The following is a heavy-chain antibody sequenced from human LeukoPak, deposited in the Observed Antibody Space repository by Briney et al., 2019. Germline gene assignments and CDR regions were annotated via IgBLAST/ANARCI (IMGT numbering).Heavy chain of an antibody. CDR1: GFTFSSYA. D-gene: IGHD2-21*02. CDR2: LNGNGGNA. Sequence: GSLRLSCAASGFTFSSYAISWVRQAPGKGLEWVSSLNGNGGNAYYADSVKGRFTISRDNSKNTAHLQMNSLGVEDTAIYYCAKTGRVSYCTGDCFRVYFDHWGQGALVAVSS. J-gene: IGHJ4*02. CDR3: AKTGRVSYCTGDCFRVYFDH. V-gene: IGHV3-23*01.